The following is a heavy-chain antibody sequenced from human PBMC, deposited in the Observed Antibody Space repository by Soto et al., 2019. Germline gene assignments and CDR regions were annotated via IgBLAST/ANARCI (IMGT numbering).Heavy chain of an antibody. J-gene: IGHJ4*02. CDR1: GGTFSSYA. CDR3: ARGVHDDSSGYYYFY. Sequence: QVQLVQSGAEVKKPGSSVKVSCKASGGTFSSYAIDWVRQAPGQGLEWMGGIIPLFGTAKHAQKFQGRITITADESTRTAYMEVRSLRSEDTAVYYCARGVHDDSSGYYYFYWGQGTLVTVSS. V-gene: IGHV1-69*01. D-gene: IGHD3-22*01. CDR2: IIPLFGTA.